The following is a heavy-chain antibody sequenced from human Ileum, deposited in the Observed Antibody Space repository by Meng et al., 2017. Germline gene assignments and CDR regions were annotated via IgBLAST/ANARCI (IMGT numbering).Heavy chain of an antibody. CDR1: GFTFSSYW. V-gene: IGHV3-7*01. CDR2: IKQDGSEK. CDR3: ARARVRGDPGDEDY. J-gene: IGHJ4*02. D-gene: IGHD3-10*01. Sequence: GGSLRLSCAASGFTFSSYWMSWVRQAPGKGLEWVANIKQDGSEKYYVDSVKGRFTISRDNAKNSLYLQMNSLRAEDTAVYYCARARVRGDPGDEDYWGQGTLVTVSS.